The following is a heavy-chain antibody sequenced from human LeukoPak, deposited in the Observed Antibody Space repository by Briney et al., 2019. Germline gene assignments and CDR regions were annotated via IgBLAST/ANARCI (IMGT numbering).Heavy chain of an antibody. CDR3: EARPGEVAVPYDY. D-gene: IGHD2-15*01. CDR2: ISRGGDVT. Sequence: PGGSLRLSCAASGFTFSTYAMTWVRQAPGKGLEWVSLISRGGDVTYYADSVKGRFTISRDSSKNTLYLQMHSLRAEDTAVYYCEARPGEVAVPYDYWGQGTLVTVSS. V-gene: IGHV3-23*01. CDR1: GFTFSTYA. J-gene: IGHJ4*02.